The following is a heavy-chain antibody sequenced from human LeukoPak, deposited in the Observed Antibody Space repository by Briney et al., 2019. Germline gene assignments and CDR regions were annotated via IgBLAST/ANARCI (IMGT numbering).Heavy chain of an antibody. D-gene: IGHD3-10*01. Sequence: GGSLRLSCAASGYTFSSYWMSWVRQAPGKGLEWVANIKQDGSEKYYVDSVKGRFTISRDNAKNSLYLQINSLRAEDTAVYYCARDSYWLGGTIGAFDIWGQGTMVTVSS. V-gene: IGHV3-7*01. CDR2: IKQDGSEK. CDR3: ARDSYWLGGTIGAFDI. CDR1: GYTFSSYW. J-gene: IGHJ3*02.